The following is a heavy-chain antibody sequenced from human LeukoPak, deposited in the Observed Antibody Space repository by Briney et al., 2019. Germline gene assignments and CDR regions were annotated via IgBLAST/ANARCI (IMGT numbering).Heavy chain of an antibody. CDR2: ISGSGGNT. D-gene: IGHD3-22*01. V-gene: IGHV3-23*01. CDR1: GFTFSSYA. CDR3: AKDAGIVVVITTLGYFQH. Sequence: PGGSLRLSCAASGFTFSSYAMSWVRQAPGKGLEWVSAISGSGGNTYYADSVKGRFTISRDNSKNTLYLQMNSLRAEDTAVYYCAKDAGIVVVITTLGYFQHWGQGTLVTV. J-gene: IGHJ1*01.